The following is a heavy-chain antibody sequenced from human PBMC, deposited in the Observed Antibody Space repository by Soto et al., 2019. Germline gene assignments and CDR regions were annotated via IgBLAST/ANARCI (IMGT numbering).Heavy chain of an antibody. CDR2: INAGNGNT. D-gene: IGHD6-13*01. CDR1: GYTFTSYA. J-gene: IGHJ6*03. Sequence: ASVKVSCKASGYTFTSYAMHWVRQAPGQRLEWMGWINAGNGNTKYSQKFQGRVTITRDTSASTAYMELSSLRSEDTAVYYCARDFVAAAGTPGYYYYMDVWGKGTTVTVSS. V-gene: IGHV1-3*01. CDR3: ARDFVAAAGTPGYYYYMDV.